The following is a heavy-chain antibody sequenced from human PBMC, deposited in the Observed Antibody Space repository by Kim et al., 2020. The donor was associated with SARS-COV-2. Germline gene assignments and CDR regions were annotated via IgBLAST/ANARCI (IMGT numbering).Heavy chain of an antibody. D-gene: IGHD3-10*01. CDR2: IHTKTGIP. Sequence: ASVKVSCKPAGYTFTNYAMNWVRQAPGQGLEWMGWIHTKTGIPTYAHGFTGRFVFSLDTSVSTAFLQISSLKAEDTAVYYCASGISMVQGGEFDYWGQGT. J-gene: IGHJ4*02. CDR3: ASGISMVQGGEFDY. V-gene: IGHV7-4-1*02. CDR1: GYTFTNYA.